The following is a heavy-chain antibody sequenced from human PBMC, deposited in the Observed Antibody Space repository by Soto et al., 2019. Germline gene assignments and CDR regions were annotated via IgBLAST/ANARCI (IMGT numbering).Heavy chain of an antibody. CDR3: AQTPGWPGFDF. V-gene: IGHV4-59*01. CDR2: IYNGEST. D-gene: IGHD6-19*01. Sequence: QLQESGPGLVKSSETMALTCTASGASISSRYWSWVRQPPGKGLDWIGHIYNGESTNYNPSLTSRVTLSVDTSKNQVSLNLGSVTAADTAVYYCAQTPGWPGFDFWGQAILVTVSS. CDR1: GASISSRY. J-gene: IGHJ4*02.